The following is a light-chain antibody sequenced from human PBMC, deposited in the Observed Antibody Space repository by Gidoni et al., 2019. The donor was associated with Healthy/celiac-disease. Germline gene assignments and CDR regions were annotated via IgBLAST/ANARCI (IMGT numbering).Light chain of an antibody. V-gene: IGKV1-33*01. J-gene: IGKJ4*01. CDR2: NAS. CDR1: QAIRNY. Sequence: DIQMTQSPSSLSASVGDRVTIPCQASQAIRNYLNWYKQKPGKAPKHLIYNASKLETGVPSRFSGSGSGTDFTYTISSLQPEDIATYYCQQYDNLLTFGGGTQVEIK. CDR3: QQYDNLLT.